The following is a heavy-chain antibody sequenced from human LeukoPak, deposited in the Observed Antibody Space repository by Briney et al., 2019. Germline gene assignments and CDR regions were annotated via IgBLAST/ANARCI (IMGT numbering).Heavy chain of an antibody. CDR3: ARQVGVVPAAGYFQH. V-gene: IGHV4-59*01. CDR1: GVSISSYY. CDR2: IYYSGST. D-gene: IGHD2-2*01. J-gene: IGHJ1*01. Sequence: SETLSLTCTVSGVSISSYYWSWIRQPPGKGLEWIGYIYYSGSTNYNPSLKSRVTISVDTSKNQFSLKLSSVTAADTAVYYCARQVGVVPAAGYFQHWGQGTLVTVSS.